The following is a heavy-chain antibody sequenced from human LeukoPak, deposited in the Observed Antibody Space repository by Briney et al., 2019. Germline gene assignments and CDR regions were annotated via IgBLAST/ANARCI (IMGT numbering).Heavy chain of an antibody. CDR3: ARRAISYYDFWSGYYGMDV. V-gene: IGHV4-59*12. CDR2: IYYSGST. J-gene: IGHJ6*02. Sequence: SETLSLTCTVSGGSISGFYWSWIRQPPGKGLEWIGYIYYSGSTNYNPSLKSRVTMLVDTSKNQFSLKLSSVTAADTAVYYCARRAISYYDFWSGYYGMDVWGQGTTVTVSS. CDR1: GGSISGFY. D-gene: IGHD3-3*01.